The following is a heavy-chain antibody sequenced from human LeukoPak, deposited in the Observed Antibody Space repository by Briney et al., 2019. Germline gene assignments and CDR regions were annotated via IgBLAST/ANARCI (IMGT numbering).Heavy chain of an antibody. CDR1: GGSISSRSYY. CDR2: LFDSGNT. V-gene: IGHV4-39*01. Sequence: PAETLSLTCIVSGGSISSRSYYWDWIRQPPGKGLEWIGNLFDSGNTHYNPSLRSRLTMSVDTSKNQFSLKLSSVTAADTAVYYCARRSGRGRPTCWYFDLWGRGTVATVPS. J-gene: IGHJ2*01. D-gene: IGHD3-16*01. CDR3: ARRSGRGRPTCWYFDL.